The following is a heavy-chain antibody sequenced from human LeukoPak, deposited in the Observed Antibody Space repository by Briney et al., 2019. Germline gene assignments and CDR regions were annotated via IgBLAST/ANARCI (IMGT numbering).Heavy chain of an antibody. V-gene: IGHV4-59*12. J-gene: IGHJ6*03. Sequence: SETLSLTCTVSGASISSYYWSWIRQPPGKRLEWIGYIYYSGSANYNPSLKSRVTISVDTSKNQFSLKLGSVTAADTALYYCARAPLSSAYLHYYSMDVWGKGTTVTVSS. D-gene: IGHD3-3*01. CDR3: ARAPLSSAYLHYYSMDV. CDR1: GASISSYY. CDR2: IYYSGSA.